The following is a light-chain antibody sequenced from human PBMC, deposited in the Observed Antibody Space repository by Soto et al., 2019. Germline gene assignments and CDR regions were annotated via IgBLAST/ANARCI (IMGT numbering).Light chain of an antibody. Sequence: QSVLTQPPSVSGAPGQRVTISCTGSSSNIGAGYDVHWYQQLPGTAPKLLIYGNSNRPSGVPDRFSGSTSGTSASLAITGLQAADEADYYCQSYDSSLSGSLFGGGTKLTVL. CDR1: SSNIGAGYD. J-gene: IGLJ2*01. CDR2: GNS. V-gene: IGLV1-40*01. CDR3: QSYDSSLSGSL.